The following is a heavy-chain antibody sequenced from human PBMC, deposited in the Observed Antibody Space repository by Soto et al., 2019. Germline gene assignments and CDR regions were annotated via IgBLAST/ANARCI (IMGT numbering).Heavy chain of an antibody. Sequence: QVQLQESGPGLVKPSQTLSLTCTVSGGSISSGDYYWSWIRQPPGKGLEWIGYIYYSGSTYYNPSLKSRVTISVDTSKNQFSLKLSSVTAADTAVYYCARGRDIVATIRNFLFDYWGQGTLVTVSS. V-gene: IGHV4-30-4*01. CDR1: GGSISSGDYY. J-gene: IGHJ4*02. CDR3: ARGRDIVATIRNFLFDY. CDR2: IYYSGST. D-gene: IGHD5-12*01.